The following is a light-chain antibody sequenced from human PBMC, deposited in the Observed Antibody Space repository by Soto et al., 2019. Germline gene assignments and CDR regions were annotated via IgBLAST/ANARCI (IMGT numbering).Light chain of an antibody. V-gene: IGLV2-14*01. J-gene: IGLJ1*01. CDR1: SSDVGGHNY. CDR3: ASYTSSTTRV. Sequence: QSVLTQPASVSGSPGQSITISCTGTSSDVGGHNYVSWYQQHPGKAPKVMIYDVNNRPSGVSDRFSGSKSGNTASLTISGLQAEYEADYYCASYTSSTTRVFGTGTKLTVL. CDR2: DVN.